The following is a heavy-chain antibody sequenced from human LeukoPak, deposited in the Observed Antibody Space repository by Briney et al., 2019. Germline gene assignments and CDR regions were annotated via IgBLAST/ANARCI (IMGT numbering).Heavy chain of an antibody. CDR3: AKDISGGLTRTIWYFDS. J-gene: IGHJ4*02. Sequence: PGGSLRLSCAASGFTFDAYAMHWVRQAPGKGLEWVSVISGGAGRTFYADSVKGRFTISRDNSRNFLYLQMNSLRAEDTALYYCAKDISGGLTRTIWYFDSWGQGTLVTVSS. V-gene: IGHV3-43*02. CDR1: GFTFDAYA. D-gene: IGHD4/OR15-4a*01. CDR2: ISGGAGRT.